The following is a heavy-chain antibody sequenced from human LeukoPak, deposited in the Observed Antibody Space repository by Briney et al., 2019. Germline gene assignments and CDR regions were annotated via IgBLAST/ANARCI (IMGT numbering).Heavy chain of an antibody. V-gene: IGHV1-18*01. J-gene: IGHJ4*02. Sequence: GASVKVSCKASGYSFTSYGISWVRQAPGQGLEWMGWISAYNVNTNYAQKLQGRVTMTTDTSTSTAYMELRSLRSDVTAVYYCARDLGRDSSGYVLDYWGQGTLVTVSS. CDR3: ARDLGRDSSGYVLDY. CDR1: GYSFTSYG. D-gene: IGHD3-22*01. CDR2: ISAYNVNT.